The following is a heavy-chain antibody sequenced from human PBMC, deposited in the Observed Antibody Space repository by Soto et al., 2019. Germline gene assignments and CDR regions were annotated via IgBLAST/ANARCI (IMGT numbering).Heavy chain of an antibody. V-gene: IGHV3-7*04. CDR1: GVTCSSSW. CDR2: IKEDGSEK. Sequence: EAQLVESGGGWVQPGGSLRLSCMASGVTCSSSWMSWVRQAPGKGLEWVANIKEDGSEKDYVDSVKGRFTISRDNAKNALYLQMNSVRAEDTAVYYCARNEMWGQGTQVTVSS. J-gene: IGHJ4*02. CDR3: ARNEM.